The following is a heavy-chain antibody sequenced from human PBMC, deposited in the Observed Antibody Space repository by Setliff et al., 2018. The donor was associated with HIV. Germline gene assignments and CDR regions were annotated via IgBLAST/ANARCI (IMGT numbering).Heavy chain of an antibody. D-gene: IGHD4-17*01. V-gene: IGHV1-24*01. CDR2: FVPEHSET. CDR3: ATRGDLLGRRASTVTVYYYYLDV. J-gene: IGHJ6*03. Sequence: ASVKVSCKVSGYTLTELSIHWVRQAPGKGLEWMGGFVPEHSETIYAQKFQGRVTMTEDTSADTAFMELSGLTSEDTAVYYCATRGDLLGRRASTVTVYYYYLDVWGNGTTVTVSS. CDR1: GYTLTELS.